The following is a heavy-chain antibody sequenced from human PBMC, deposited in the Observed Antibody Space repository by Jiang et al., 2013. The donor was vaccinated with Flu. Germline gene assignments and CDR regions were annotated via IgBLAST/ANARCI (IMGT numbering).Heavy chain of an antibody. V-gene: IGHV1-69*04. J-gene: IGHJ6*04. CDR2: IIPILGVT. CDR3: AKETIEMPTTDLVFNYHGMDV. CDR1: GGTFSSYA. Sequence: GAEVKKPGSSVKVSCEASGGTFSSYAISWVRQAPGQGLEWMGRIIPILGVTHYAQNFQDRVTIIADKSTGAGYMEVTSLRSADTAVYYCAKETIEMPTTDLVFNYHGMDVWGKGTTVTVSS. D-gene: IGHD5-24*01.